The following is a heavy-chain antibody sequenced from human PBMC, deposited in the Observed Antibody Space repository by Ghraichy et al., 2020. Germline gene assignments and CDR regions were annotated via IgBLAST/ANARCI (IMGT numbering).Heavy chain of an antibody. J-gene: IGHJ6*02. CDR2: IKSKTDGGTT. V-gene: IGHV3-15*01. Sequence: GGSLRLSCAASGFTFSNAWVSWVRQAPGKGLEWVGRIKSKTDGGTTDYAAPVKGRFTISRDDSKNTLYLQMNSLKTEDTAVYYCTTGPIVGATTGYYYYGMDVWGQGTTVTVSS. D-gene: IGHD1-26*01. CDR1: GFTFSNAW. CDR3: TTGPIVGATTGYYYYGMDV.